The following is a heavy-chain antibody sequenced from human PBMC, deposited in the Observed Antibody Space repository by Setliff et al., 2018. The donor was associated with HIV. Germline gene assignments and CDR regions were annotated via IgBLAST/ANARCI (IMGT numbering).Heavy chain of an antibody. D-gene: IGHD3-22*01. CDR3: AAGLNYYDRSGLGA. V-gene: IGHV1-8*01. CDR2: MNPKSGNT. CDR1: GYNFTSHD. Sequence: GASVKVSCKASGYNFTSHDINWVRQAPGQGLEWMGWMNPKSGNTGYARKFQGRVIITADESTSTAYMELSSLTSGDTAVYYCAAGLNYYDRSGLGAWGQGTLVTVSS. J-gene: IGHJ5*02.